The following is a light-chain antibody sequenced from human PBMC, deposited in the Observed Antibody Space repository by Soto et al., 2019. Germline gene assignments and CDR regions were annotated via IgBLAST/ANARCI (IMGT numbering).Light chain of an antibody. Sequence: DIVMTQSPDSLAVSLGERATINCKSSQSVFYSSNNKNYLAWYQQKAGQPPKLLFYWASTRESGVPDRFSGSGSGADVTLTITSLQAEDMAVYYCQQYYAIPPTFGQGTKLEIK. CDR3: QQYYAIPPT. V-gene: IGKV4-1*01. J-gene: IGKJ2*01. CDR1: QSVFYSSNNKNY. CDR2: WAS.